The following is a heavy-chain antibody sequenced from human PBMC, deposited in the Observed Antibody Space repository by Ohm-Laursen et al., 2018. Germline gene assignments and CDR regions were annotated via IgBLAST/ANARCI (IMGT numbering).Heavy chain of an antibody. Sequence: SETLSLTCAVYGGSFSGYYWSWIRQPPGKGLEWIGEINHSGSTNYNPSLKSRVTISVDTSKNQFSLKLSSVTAADTAVYYCARGGRGYSYGYSNYYYYGMDVWGQGTTVTVSS. CDR2: INHSGST. J-gene: IGHJ6*02. CDR3: ARGGRGYSYGYSNYYYYGMDV. D-gene: IGHD5-18*01. V-gene: IGHV4-34*01. CDR1: GGSFSGYY.